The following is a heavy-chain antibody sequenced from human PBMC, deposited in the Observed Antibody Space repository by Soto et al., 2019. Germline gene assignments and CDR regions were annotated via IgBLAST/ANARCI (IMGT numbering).Heavy chain of an antibody. V-gene: IGHV3-30*18. Sequence: GGSLRLSCAASGFTFSSYGMHWVRQAPGKGLEWVAVISYDGSNKYYADSVKGRFTISRDNSKNTLYLQMNSLRAEDTAVYYCAKARGYYDSSGYYFDYWGQGTLVTVSS. CDR1: GFTFSSYG. J-gene: IGHJ4*02. CDR3: AKARGYYDSSGYYFDY. CDR2: ISYDGSNK. D-gene: IGHD3-22*01.